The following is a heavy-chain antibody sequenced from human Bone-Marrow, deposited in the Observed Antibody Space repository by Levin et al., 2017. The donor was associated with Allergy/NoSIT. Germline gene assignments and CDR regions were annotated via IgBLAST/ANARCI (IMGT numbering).Heavy chain of an antibody. D-gene: IGHD2-2*01. Sequence: SETLSLTCTVSGGSISSSSYYWGWIRQPPGKGLEWIGSIYYSGSTYYNPSLKSRVTISVDTSKNQFSLKLSSVTAADTAVYYCARRGQYQLRRSRWFDPWGQGTLVTVSS. CDR2: IYYSGST. CDR3: ARRGQYQLRRSRWFDP. CDR1: GGSISSSSYY. J-gene: IGHJ5*02. V-gene: IGHV4-39*01.